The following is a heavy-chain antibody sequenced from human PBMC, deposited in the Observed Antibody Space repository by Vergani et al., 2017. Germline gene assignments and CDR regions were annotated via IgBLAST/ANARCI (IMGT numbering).Heavy chain of an antibody. V-gene: IGHV6-1*01. J-gene: IGHJ6*04. D-gene: IGHD6-13*01. CDR2: TYYRSKWYN. CDR3: ARDLPSIAAAGTANGMDA. CDR1: VASVPSNSAA. Sequence: QVKLQQSGLGLVKLSQTLPLTCPLSVASVPSNSAAWNWIRQSPSRGLEWLGRTYYRSKWYNDYAVSVKSRITINPDTSRNQFSLQLNSVTPEDTAVYYCARDLPSIAAAGTANGMDAWRKGP.